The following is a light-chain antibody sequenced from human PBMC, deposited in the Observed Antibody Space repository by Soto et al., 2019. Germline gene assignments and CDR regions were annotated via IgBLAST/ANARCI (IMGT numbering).Light chain of an antibody. CDR2: EVS. CDR1: SSDVGGYNY. V-gene: IGLV2-8*01. J-gene: IGLJ1*01. Sequence: QSALTQPPSASESPGQSVTISCTGTSSDVGGYNYVSWYQQHPGKASKLMIYEVSKRPSGFLDRFSGSKSGNTASLTVSGLQAEDEADYYCSSFAGSSVYVFGTGTKVTVL. CDR3: SSFAGSSVYV.